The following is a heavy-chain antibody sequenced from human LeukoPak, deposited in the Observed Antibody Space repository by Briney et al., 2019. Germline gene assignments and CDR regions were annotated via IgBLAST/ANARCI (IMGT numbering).Heavy chain of an antibody. CDR2: IYHSGST. Sequence: SQTLSLTCAVSGGSISSGGYSWSWIRQPPGKGLEWIGYIYHSGSTYYNPSLKSRVTISVDRSKNQFSLKLSSVTAADTAVYYCARGARISRPAITVKGPSAFDIWGQGTMVTVSS. CDR1: GGSISSGGYS. J-gene: IGHJ3*02. D-gene: IGHD3-22*01. V-gene: IGHV4-30-2*01. CDR3: ARGARISRPAITVKGPSAFDI.